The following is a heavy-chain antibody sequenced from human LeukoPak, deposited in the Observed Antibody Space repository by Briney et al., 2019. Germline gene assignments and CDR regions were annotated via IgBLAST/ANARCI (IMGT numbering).Heavy chain of an antibody. CDR2: INAGNGNT. D-gene: IGHD4-11*01. CDR1: GYTFTSYA. V-gene: IGHV1-3*01. CDR3: AYSVYYYYGMDV. J-gene: IGHJ6*02. Sequence: GESLKISCKGSGYTFTSYAMHWVRQAPGQRLEWMGWINAGNGNTKYSQKFQGRVTITRDTSASTAYMELSSLRSEDTAVYYCAYSVYYYYGMDVWGQGTTVTVSS.